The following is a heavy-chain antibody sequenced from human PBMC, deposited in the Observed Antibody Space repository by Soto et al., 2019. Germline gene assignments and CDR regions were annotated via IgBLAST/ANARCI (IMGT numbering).Heavy chain of an antibody. D-gene: IGHD3-22*01. J-gene: IGHJ3*02. CDR1: GGSISSGGYY. V-gene: IGHV4-31*03. CDR2: IYYSGST. CDR3: ARVGYYDSSGPHAFDI. Sequence: NPSETLSLTCTVSGGSISSGGYYWSWIRQHPGKGLEWIGYIYYSGSTYYNPSLKSRVTISVDTSKNQFSLKLSSVTAADTAVYYCARVGYYDSSGPHAFDIWGQGTMVTVSS.